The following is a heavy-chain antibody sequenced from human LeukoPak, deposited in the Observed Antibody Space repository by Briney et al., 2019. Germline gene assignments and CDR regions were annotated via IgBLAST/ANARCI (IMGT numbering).Heavy chain of an antibody. V-gene: IGHV3-11*01. D-gene: IGHD5-12*01. CDR2: ISSGANTI. Sequence: GGSLRLSCAASGFTFSDYYMNWIRQAPGKGLEWVSYISSGANTIYYADSVKGRFTISRDNAKNSLFLQMNSLRAEDTAVYYCARGPSGYHNTGGQGTLVTVSS. CDR3: ARGPSGYHNT. J-gene: IGHJ4*02. CDR1: GFTFSDYY.